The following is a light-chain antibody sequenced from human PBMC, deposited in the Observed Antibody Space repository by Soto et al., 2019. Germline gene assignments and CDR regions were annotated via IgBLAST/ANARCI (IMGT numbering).Light chain of an antibody. CDR3: QQYNNWSGT. CDR1: QSVSSN. CDR2: GAS. J-gene: IGKJ1*01. V-gene: IGKV3-15*01. Sequence: EIVMTQSPATLSVSPGERATLSCRASQSVSSNLAWYQQKPGQAPSLLIYGASTRATGIPARFSGSGSGTAFTLTISSLQSEDFAVLYCQQYNNWSGTFGQGTQVELK.